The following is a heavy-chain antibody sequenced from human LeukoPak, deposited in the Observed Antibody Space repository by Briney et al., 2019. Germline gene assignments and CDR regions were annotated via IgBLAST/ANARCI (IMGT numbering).Heavy chain of an antibody. CDR1: GGTFSSYA. J-gene: IGHJ5*02. CDR3: ARDLKYSSAPDVDKTFDP. Sequence: GSSVKVSCKASGGTFSSYAFSWVRQAPGQGLEWMGGIIPIFDATNYAQKFQGRVTITTDESTSTAYMELSSLRSEDTAVYYCARDLKYSSAPDVDKTFDPWGREPWSPSPQ. D-gene: IGHD6-25*01. V-gene: IGHV1-69*05. CDR2: IIPIFDAT.